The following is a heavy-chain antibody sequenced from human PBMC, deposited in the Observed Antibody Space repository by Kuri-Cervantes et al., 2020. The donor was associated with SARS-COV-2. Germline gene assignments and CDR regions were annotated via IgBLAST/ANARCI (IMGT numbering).Heavy chain of an antibody. CDR3: ARGHGAAAFGLRYWFDP. D-gene: IGHD6-13*01. V-gene: IGHV4-34*01. CDR1: GGAFSGYY. J-gene: IGHJ5*02. Sequence: SNTLSLTFAVHGGAFSGYYCSWSRQPPGKGLEWTGEIKLSGSTNYSQTLKSRATISVDTSKSQFSQKLRSVTAADTAVYYCARGHGAAAFGLRYWFDPWGQGTLVTVSS. CDR2: IKLSGST.